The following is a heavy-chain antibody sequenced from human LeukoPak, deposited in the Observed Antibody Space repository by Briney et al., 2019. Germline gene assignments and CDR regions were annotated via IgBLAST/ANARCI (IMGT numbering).Heavy chain of an antibody. CDR2: ISGGGSGT. D-gene: IGHD6-19*01. J-gene: IGHJ4*02. CDR3: AKGPLTEVAGTTWDY. Sequence: GGSLRLSCAASGFTFSRHAMAWVRQFPGKGLEWVAAISGGGSGTYYADSVKGRSTISRDNSKNTLHLQMNSLRADDTALYYCAKGPLTEVAGTTWDYWGQGALVTVSS. V-gene: IGHV3-23*01. CDR1: GFTFSRHA.